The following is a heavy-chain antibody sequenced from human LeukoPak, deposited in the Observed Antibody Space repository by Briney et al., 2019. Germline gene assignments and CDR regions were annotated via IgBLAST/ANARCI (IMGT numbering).Heavy chain of an antibody. CDR2: INHSGST. J-gene: IGHJ4*02. CDR1: GGSFSGYY. V-gene: IGHV4-34*01. CDR3: ATRTGTKTTGAIDY. D-gene: IGHD1-14*01. Sequence: SETLSLTCAVYGGSFSGYYWSWIRQPPGKGLEWIGEINHSGSTNYNPSLKSRVTISVDTSKNQFSLKLSSVTAADTAVYYCATRTGTKTTGAIDYWGQGTLVTVSS.